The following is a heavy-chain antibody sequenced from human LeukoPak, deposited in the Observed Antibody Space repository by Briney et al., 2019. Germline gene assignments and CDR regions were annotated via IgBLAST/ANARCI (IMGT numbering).Heavy chain of an antibody. V-gene: IGHV4-59*01. Sequence: SETLSLTCTISGGSITNSNYWSWIRQPPGEAPEWIGYIHYNGRTNYNPSLKSRVTISVDTSNNQFSLKLNSVSAADTAVYYCARGAGWYDYWGQGMLVTVSS. J-gene: IGHJ4*02. CDR3: ARGAGWYDY. CDR1: GGSITNSNY. D-gene: IGHD6-19*01. CDR2: IHYNGRT.